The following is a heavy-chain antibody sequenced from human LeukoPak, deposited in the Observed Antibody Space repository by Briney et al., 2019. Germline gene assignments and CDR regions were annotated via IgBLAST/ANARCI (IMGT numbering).Heavy chain of an antibody. D-gene: IGHD3-22*01. CDR1: GGSISSSSYY. J-gene: IGHJ3*02. CDR2: IYYSGST. CDR3: GRHAPWTYYYDSSGYFDAFDI. V-gene: IGHV4-39*01. Sequence: PSETLSLTCTVSGGSISSSSYYWGWIRQPPGKGLEWIGSIYYSGSTYYNPSLKSRVTISVDTSKNQFSLKLSSVTAADTAVYYCGRHAPWTYYYDSSGYFDAFDIWGQGTMVTVSS.